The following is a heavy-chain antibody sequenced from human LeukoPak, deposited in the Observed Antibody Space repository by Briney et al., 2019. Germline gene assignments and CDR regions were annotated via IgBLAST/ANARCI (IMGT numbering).Heavy chain of an antibody. V-gene: IGHV4-38-2*01. J-gene: IGHJ4*02. D-gene: IGHD2-15*01. CDR1: GYSINNVHY. Sequence: SETLSLTCAVSGYSINNVHYWAWIRQPPGKGLEWIGNISQSAIASYNPSLKSRVTISLDTSNNHFSLNLRSVTAADTAVYFCARASVEHSIVAGDYFDSWGQGTLVTASS. CDR2: ISQSAIA. CDR3: ARASVEHSIVAGDYFDS.